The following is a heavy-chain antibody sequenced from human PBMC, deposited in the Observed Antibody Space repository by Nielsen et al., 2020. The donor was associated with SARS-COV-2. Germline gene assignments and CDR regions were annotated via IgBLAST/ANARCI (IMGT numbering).Heavy chain of an antibody. J-gene: IGHJ6*02. V-gene: IGHV3-11*06. Sequence: VRQMPGKGLEWVSYISSSSSYTNYADSVKGRFTISRDNAKNSLYLQMNSLRAEDTAVYYCARDRVLRFLEWSPSSDYGMDVWGQGTTVTVSS. D-gene: IGHD3-3*01. CDR3: ARDRVLRFLEWSPSSDYGMDV. CDR2: ISSSSSYT.